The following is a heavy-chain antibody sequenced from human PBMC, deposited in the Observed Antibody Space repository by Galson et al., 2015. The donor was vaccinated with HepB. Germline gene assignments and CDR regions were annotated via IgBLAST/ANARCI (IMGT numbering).Heavy chain of an antibody. J-gene: IGHJ4*02. CDR1: GFTFSSYA. CDR3: ARGPGIAAAAKYYFDY. V-gene: IGHV3-30*04. Sequence: SLRLSCAASGFTFSSYAMHWVRQAPGKGLEWVAVISYDGSNKYYADSVKGRFTISRDNSKNTLYLQMNSLRAEDTAVYYCARGPGIAAAAKYYFDYWGQGTLVTVSS. D-gene: IGHD6-13*01. CDR2: ISYDGSNK.